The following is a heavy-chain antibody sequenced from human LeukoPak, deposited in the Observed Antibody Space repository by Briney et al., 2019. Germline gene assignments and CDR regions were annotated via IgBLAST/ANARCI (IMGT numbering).Heavy chain of an antibody. Sequence: GGSLRLSCAASGFTFSSYSMNWVRQAPGKGLEWVSYISSSSSTIYYADSVKGRFTISRDNAKNSLYLQMNSLRAEDTAVYYCARDQQGMAGTVEDAFDIWGQGTMVTVSS. CDR3: ARDQQGMAGTVEDAFDI. CDR2: ISSSSSTI. CDR1: GFTFSSYS. V-gene: IGHV3-48*01. J-gene: IGHJ3*02. D-gene: IGHD6-19*01.